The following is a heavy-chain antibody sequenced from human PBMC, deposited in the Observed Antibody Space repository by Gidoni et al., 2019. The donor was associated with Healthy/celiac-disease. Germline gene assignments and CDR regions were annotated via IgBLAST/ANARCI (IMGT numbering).Heavy chain of an antibody. D-gene: IGHD3-22*01. CDR3: AKVSEPYYYDSSGSYNWFDP. V-gene: IGHV3-23*01. CDR2: ISGSGGST. Sequence: EVQLLESGGGLVQPGGSLRLSCAASGFTFSSYAMSWVRQAPGKGLEWVSAISGSGGSTYYADSVKGRFTISRDNSKNTLYLQMNSLRAEDTAVYYCAKVSEPYYYDSSGSYNWFDPWGQGTLVTDSS. J-gene: IGHJ5*02. CDR1: GFTFSSYA.